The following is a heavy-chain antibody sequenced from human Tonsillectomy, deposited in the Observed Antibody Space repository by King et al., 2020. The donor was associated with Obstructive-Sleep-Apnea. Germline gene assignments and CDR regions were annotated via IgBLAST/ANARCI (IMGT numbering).Heavy chain of an antibody. D-gene: IGHD5-18*01. CDR2: IYYSGST. V-gene: IGHV4-59*01. CDR3: ARDVDTALVSGGFGYFDS. CDR1: GGSISSYY. J-gene: IGHJ4*02. Sequence: VQLQESGPGLVKPSETLSLTCTVSGGSISSYYWSWIRQPPGKGPGWIGYIYYSGSTNYNPSFKSRVTISVDTSKNQFSLKLTSVTAADTAVYYCARDVDTALVSGGFGYFDSWGQGTLVTVSS.